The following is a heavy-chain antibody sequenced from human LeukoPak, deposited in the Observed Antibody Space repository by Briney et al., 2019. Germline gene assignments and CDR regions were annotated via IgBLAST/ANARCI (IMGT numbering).Heavy chain of an antibody. Sequence: ASVKVSCQASGYTFTSYDINWVRQATGRGLEWMGWMNPNSGNTGYAQKFQGRVTITRNTSISTAYMELSSLTSEDTAVYYCARGRATVTTHWFDPWGQGTLVTVSS. CDR2: MNPNSGNT. J-gene: IGHJ5*02. CDR1: GYTFTSYD. D-gene: IGHD4-11*01. V-gene: IGHV1-8*03. CDR3: ARGRATVTTHWFDP.